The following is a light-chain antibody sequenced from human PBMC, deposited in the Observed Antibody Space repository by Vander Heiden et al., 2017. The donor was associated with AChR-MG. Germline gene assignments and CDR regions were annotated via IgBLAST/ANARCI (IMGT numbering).Light chain of an antibody. CDR2: DVS. CDR1: ISDVGGYNY. Sequence: QSALTQPRSVSGSPGQSVTISCTGTISDVGGYNYVYGYQPHPGKAPKLMIYDVSKRPLGVPDRFSGSKSGNTASLTISGPQAEDEADYSCCSYAGSYTWVFGGGTKLTVL. J-gene: IGLJ3*02. CDR3: CSYAGSYTWV. V-gene: IGLV2-11*01.